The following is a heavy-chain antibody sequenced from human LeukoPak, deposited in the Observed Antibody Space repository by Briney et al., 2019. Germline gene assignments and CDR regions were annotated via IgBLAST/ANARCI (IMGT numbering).Heavy chain of an antibody. CDR3: ARASEYSYGSCFDP. CDR2: INPSGGST. J-gene: IGHJ5*02. CDR1: GYTFTSYY. D-gene: IGHD5-18*01. V-gene: IGHV1-46*01. Sequence: GASVKVSCKPSGYTFTSYYMHWVRQAPGQGLEWMGIINPSGGSTTYAQKFQGRVTMTRDMSISTAYMELSRLRSDDTAVYYCARASEYSYGSCFDPWGQGTLVTVSS.